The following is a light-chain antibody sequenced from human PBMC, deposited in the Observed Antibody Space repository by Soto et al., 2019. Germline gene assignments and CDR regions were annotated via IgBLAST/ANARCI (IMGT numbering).Light chain of an antibody. Sequence: DIQMTQSPSSLSASVGDSVTITCRASQDISNYLAWYQQKPGKVPKLLIYAASTLQSGVPSRFSGSGSGTDVTLTISGLQSEDVATYYCQKYNSSPRAFGPGTKVDIK. J-gene: IGKJ3*01. CDR1: QDISNY. V-gene: IGKV1-27*01. CDR2: AAS. CDR3: QKYNSSPRA.